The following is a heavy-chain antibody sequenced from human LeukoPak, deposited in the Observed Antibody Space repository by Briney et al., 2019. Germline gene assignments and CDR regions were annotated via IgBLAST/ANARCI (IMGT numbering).Heavy chain of an antibody. CDR2: ISYDGSNK. J-gene: IGHJ3*02. V-gene: IGHV3-30*18. CDR3: AKEDLDYDYAFDI. CDR1: GFTFSSYG. D-gene: IGHD5-12*01. Sequence: GGSLRLSCAASGFTFSSYGMHWVRQAPGKGLEWVAVISYDGSNKYYADSVKGRFTISRDNSKNTLYLQMNSLRAEDTAVYYCAKEDLDYDYAFDIWGQGTMVTVSS.